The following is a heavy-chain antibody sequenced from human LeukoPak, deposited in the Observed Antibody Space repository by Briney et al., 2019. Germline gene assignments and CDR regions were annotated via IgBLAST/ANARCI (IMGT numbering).Heavy chain of an antibody. Sequence: GGSLRLSCAASGFTFDDYAMHWLRQAPGKGLEWFSGISWNSGSIGYADTVKGRFTISRDNAKNSLYLQMNSLRAEDTALYYCAKDRSPVGATPIDYWGQGTLVTVSS. CDR2: ISWNSGSI. CDR3: AKDRSPVGATPIDY. J-gene: IGHJ4*02. CDR1: GFTFDDYA. V-gene: IGHV3-9*01. D-gene: IGHD1-26*01.